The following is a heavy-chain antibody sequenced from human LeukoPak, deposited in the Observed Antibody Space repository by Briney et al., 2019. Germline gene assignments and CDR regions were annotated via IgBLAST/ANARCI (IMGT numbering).Heavy chain of an antibody. CDR2: INAGNGNT. J-gene: IGHJ4*02. Sequence: ASVKVSCKASGYTFTSYAMHWVRQAPGQRLEWMGWINAGNGNTKYSQKFRGRVTITRDTSASTAYMELSSLRSEDTAVYYCARQISRDGYLFWGQGTLVTVSS. V-gene: IGHV1-3*01. CDR3: ARQISRDGYLF. D-gene: IGHD5-24*01. CDR1: GYTFTSYA.